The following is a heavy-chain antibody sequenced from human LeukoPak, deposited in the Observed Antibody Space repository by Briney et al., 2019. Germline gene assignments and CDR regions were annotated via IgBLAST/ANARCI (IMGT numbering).Heavy chain of an antibody. Sequence: SETLSLTCTVSGGSSSAYYYTWIRQPPGKGLEWIGLIYNSGSTNYNPSLKSRVIISADTSKNQFSLKLTSVTAADTAVYYCAREFSDWGQGTLVTVSS. D-gene: IGHD6-19*01. V-gene: IGHV4-59*01. CDR2: IYNSGST. J-gene: IGHJ4*02. CDR3: AREFSD. CDR1: GGSSSAYY.